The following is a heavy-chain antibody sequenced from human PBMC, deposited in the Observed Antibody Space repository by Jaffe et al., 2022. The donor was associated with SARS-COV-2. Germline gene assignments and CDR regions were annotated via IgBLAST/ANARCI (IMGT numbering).Heavy chain of an antibody. Sequence: QVQLVQSGAEVKKPGSSVKVSCKASGGTFSSYAISWVRQAPGQGLEWMGGIIPIFGTANYAQKFQGRVTITADESTSTAYMELSSLRSEDTAVYYCARDALTTSHGYCSGGSCFSWGQGTLVTVSS. J-gene: IGHJ5*02. CDR3: ARDALTTSHGYCSGGSCFS. CDR1: GGTFSSYA. V-gene: IGHV1-69*01. CDR2: IIPIFGTA. D-gene: IGHD2-15*01.